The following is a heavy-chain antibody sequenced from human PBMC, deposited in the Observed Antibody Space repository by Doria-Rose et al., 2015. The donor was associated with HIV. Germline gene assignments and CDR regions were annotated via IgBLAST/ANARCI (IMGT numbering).Heavy chain of an antibody. J-gene: IGHJ4*02. CDR1: GVSLSSPGMG. CDR2: IFSDDER. D-gene: IGHD6-13*01. CDR3: ARIKSGRWYHKYYFDF. V-gene: IGHV2-26*01. Sequence: QVTLKESGPVLVKPTETLTLTCTVSGVSLSSPGMGVSWIRQPPGKALEWLANIFSDDERSYKTSLKSRLTISRGTSKSQVVLTMPDMDRVDTATYYCARIKSGRWYHKYYFDFWGQGTLVIVSA.